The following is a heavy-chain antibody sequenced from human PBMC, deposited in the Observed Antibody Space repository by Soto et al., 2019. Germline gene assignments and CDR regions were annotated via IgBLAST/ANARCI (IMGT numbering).Heavy chain of an antibody. CDR3: ARESEDLTSNFDY. V-gene: IGHV3-21*01. J-gene: IGHJ4*02. Sequence: EVQLVESGGGLVKPGGSIRLSCAASGFTFTRYSMNWVRQAPGKGLEWVSSISSSTNYIYYADSMKGRFTVSRDNAKNSVYLDMNSLSAEDTAVYYCARESEDLTSNFDYWGQGTLFTFSS. CDR2: ISSSTNYI. CDR1: GFTFTRYS.